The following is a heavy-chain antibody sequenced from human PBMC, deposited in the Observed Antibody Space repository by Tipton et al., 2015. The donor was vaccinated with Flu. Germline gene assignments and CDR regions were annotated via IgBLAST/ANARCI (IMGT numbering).Heavy chain of an antibody. J-gene: IGHJ4*02. CDR2: IYPGDSDT. Sequence: VQLVQSGAEVKKPGESLRISCKGSGYSFPEYWIGWVRQMPGKGLEWMGIIYPGDSDTRYSPSFQGQVTISADKSISTAYLQWSSMKASDTAMYCARQDCSTSTCYVDYWGQGTLVTVSS. D-gene: IGHD2-21*01. V-gene: IGHV5-51*01. CDR3: ARQDCSTSTCYVDY. CDR1: GYSFPEYW.